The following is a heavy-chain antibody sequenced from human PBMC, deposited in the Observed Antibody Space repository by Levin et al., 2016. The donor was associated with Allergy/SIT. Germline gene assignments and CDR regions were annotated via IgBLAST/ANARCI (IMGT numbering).Heavy chain of an antibody. CDR2: ISAYNGNT. CDR1: GYTFTSYG. D-gene: IGHD3-9*01. Sequence: ASVKVSCKASGYTFTSYGISWVRQAPGQGLEWMGWISAYNGNTNYAQKLQGRVTMTTDTSTSTAYMELRSLRSDDTAVYYCARDHPNYDILTGSSYYYYGMDVWGQGTTVTVSS. J-gene: IGHJ6*02. V-gene: IGHV1-18*01. CDR3: ARDHPNYDILTGSSYYYYGMDV.